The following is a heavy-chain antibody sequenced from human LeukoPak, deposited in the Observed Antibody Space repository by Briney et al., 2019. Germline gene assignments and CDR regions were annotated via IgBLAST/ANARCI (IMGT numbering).Heavy chain of an antibody. Sequence: PGGSLRLSCAASGFTFSSFSMNWVRQAPGKGLEWVSSITSSSNYIYHASSVRGRFTISRDNAKNSLYLQMNSLRAEDTAVYYCARDLRLWGQGTLVTVSS. J-gene: IGHJ4*02. CDR3: ARDLRL. CDR1: GFTFSSFS. CDR2: ITSSSNYI. V-gene: IGHV3-21*01.